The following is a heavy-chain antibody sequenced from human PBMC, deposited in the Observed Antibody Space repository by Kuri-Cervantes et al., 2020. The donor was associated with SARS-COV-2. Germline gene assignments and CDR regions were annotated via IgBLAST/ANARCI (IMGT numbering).Heavy chain of an antibody. CDR2: ISSSSSTI. CDR3: ATEAHILTGYYYYYGMDV. J-gene: IGHJ6*02. D-gene: IGHD3-9*01. Sequence: GGSLRLSCAASGFTFSSYSMNWVRQAPGKGLEWVSYISSSSSTIYYADSVKGRFTISRDNAKNSLYLQTNSLRAEDTAVYYCATEAHILTGYYYYYGMDVWGQGTTVTVSS. V-gene: IGHV3-48*01. CDR1: GFTFSSYS.